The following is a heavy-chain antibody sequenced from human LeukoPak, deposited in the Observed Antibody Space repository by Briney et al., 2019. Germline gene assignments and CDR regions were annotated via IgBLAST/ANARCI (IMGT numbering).Heavy chain of an antibody. V-gene: IGHV3-7*03. CDR2: IKQDGSEK. J-gene: IGHJ4*02. Sequence: GGSLRLSCAASGFTFSSYWMSWVRQAPGKGLEWVANIKQDGSEKYYVDSVKGRFTISRDNAKNSLYLQMNSLRAEDTAVYYCAKTRDYYDNSDLNYYLDYWGQGSLVTVSS. CDR1: GFTFSSYW. CDR3: AKTRDYYDNSDLNYYLDY. D-gene: IGHD3-22*01.